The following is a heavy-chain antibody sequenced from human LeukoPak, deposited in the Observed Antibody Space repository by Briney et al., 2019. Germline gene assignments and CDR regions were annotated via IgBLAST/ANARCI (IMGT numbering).Heavy chain of an antibody. J-gene: IGHJ4*02. CDR3: AKGLGRTVVVPAAIDY. CDR2: ISGSGDNT. Sequence: AGGSLRLSCAASGFTFSGSAMHWVRQASGKGLEWVSGISGSGDNTYYADSVKGRFTISRDNSKNTLYLQMNSLRAEDTAVYYCAKGLGRTVVVPAAIDYWGQGTLVTVSS. V-gene: IGHV3-23*01. D-gene: IGHD2-2*01. CDR1: GFTFSGSA.